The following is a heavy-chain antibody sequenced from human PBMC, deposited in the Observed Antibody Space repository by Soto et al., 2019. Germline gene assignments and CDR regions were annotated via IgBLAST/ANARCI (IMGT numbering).Heavy chain of an antibody. CDR1: GYTFTGYY. J-gene: IGHJ6*02. V-gene: IGHV1-2*04. CDR2: INSNSGGT. Sequence: GASVKVSCKASGYTFTGYYMHWVRQAPGQGLEWMGWINSNSGGTNYAQKFQGWVTMTRETSIRTAYMELSRLRSDDKAVYYCSRGAAGSYYYFYGMDVWGQGTTVNVSS. D-gene: IGHD6-13*01. CDR3: SRGAAGSYYYFYGMDV.